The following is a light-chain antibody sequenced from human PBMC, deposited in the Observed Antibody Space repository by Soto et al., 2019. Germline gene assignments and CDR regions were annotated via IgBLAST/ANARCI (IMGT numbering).Light chain of an antibody. CDR3: QQYDSWPLT. CDR2: GAS. Sequence: EIVMTQSPGTLSVSTGEGATLSCRASQSVDSNLAWYQQKPGQAPRLLIYGASTRATGIPDRFRGSGSGTEFTLTISSLQSEDFAVYDCQQYDSWPLTFGGGTKVEIK. J-gene: IGKJ4*01. CDR1: QSVDSN. V-gene: IGKV3D-15*01.